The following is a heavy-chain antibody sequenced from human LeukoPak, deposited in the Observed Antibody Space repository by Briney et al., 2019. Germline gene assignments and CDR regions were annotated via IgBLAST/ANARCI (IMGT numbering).Heavy chain of an antibody. J-gene: IGHJ4*02. CDR2: IRYDGSNK. V-gene: IGHV3-30*02. CDR3: ANRYCTNGVCYDLDY. D-gene: IGHD2-8*01. CDR1: GFTFSSYG. Sequence: GGSLRLSCAASGFTFSSYGMHWVRQAPGKGLEWVAFIRYDGSNKYYADSVKGRFTISRDNSKNTLYLQMNSLRAEDTAVYYCANRYCTNGVCYDLDYWGQGTLVTVSS.